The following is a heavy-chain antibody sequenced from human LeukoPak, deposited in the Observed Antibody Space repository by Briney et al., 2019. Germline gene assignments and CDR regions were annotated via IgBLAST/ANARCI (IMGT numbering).Heavy chain of an antibody. CDR3: ARSTEGTAHFDY. V-gene: IGHV3-64*01. CDR2: ISGDGLSS. CDR1: QFIFSSYE. D-gene: IGHD1-7*01. J-gene: IGHJ4*02. Sequence: GGSLRLSCATSQFIFSSYEMHWVRQTPGRGLEYVSGISGDGLSSFYAISVKDRFTISRDNSKNTLFLHMGSLKADDMAVYHCARSTEGTAHFDYWGQGTLVIVSS.